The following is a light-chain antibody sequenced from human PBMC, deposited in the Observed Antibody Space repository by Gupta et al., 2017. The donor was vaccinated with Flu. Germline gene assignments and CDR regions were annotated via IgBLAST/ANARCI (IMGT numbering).Light chain of an antibody. CDR2: KDT. CDR3: QSADSTSTYYV. V-gene: IGLV3-25*03. CDR1: ALPNQY. J-gene: IGLJ1*01. Sequence: GDALPNQYVYWFQQKPGQAPALLIYKDTERPSGIPERFSASGSGTTVTLTISGVQAEDEADYYCQSADSTSTYYVFGAGTKVTVL.